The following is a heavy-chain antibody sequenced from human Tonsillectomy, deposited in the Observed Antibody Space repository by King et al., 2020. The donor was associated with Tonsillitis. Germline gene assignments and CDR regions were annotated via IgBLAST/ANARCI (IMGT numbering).Heavy chain of an antibody. CDR1: GGSISSSRYY. Sequence: QLQESGPGLVKPSETLSLTCTVSGGSISSSRYYWGWIRQPPGKGLEWIGSIYYTGSTYYSPSLKSRVTISVDTSKNQFFLKLSSVTAADTAVYYCARDLAPIARNRNWFDPWGQGTLVTVSS. D-gene: IGHD6-13*01. J-gene: IGHJ5*02. CDR3: ARDLAPIARNRNWFDP. V-gene: IGHV4-39*07. CDR2: IYYTGST.